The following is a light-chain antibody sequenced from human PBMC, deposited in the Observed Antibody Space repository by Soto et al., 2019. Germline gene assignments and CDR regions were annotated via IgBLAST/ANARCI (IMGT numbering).Light chain of an antibody. CDR1: QTILYSSNNKNQ. J-gene: IGKJ2*01. Sequence: DIVMTQSPDSLAVSLGERATINCKSSQTILYSSNNKNQLAWYQHKPGQPPKLLFYWASTRESGVPDRFSGSESGTDFTLTISSLQAEDVAVYYCQQYYIPPYTFGQGTKLEI. CDR3: QQYYIPPYT. V-gene: IGKV4-1*01. CDR2: WAS.